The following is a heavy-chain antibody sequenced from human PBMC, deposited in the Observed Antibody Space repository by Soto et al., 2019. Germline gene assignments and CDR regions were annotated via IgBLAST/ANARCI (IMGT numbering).Heavy chain of an antibody. J-gene: IGHJ4*02. V-gene: IGHV3-23*01. Sequence: PGGSLRLSCAASGFTFSSYAMSWVRQAPGKGLEWVSAISGTGSSTYYADSVKGRFTISRDNSKNTLYLQVNSLRAEDSAVYYCAKDYPITAAGRFDYWGQGTLVTVSS. CDR1: GFTFSSYA. CDR3: AKDYPITAAGRFDY. D-gene: IGHD6-13*01. CDR2: ISGTGSST.